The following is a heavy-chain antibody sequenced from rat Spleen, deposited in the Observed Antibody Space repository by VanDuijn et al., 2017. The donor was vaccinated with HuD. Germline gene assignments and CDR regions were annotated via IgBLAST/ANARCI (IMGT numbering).Heavy chain of an antibody. J-gene: IGHJ2*01. CDR1: GFSLRNYG. CDR3: VRERVPGFAFYFDY. Sequence: QVQLKESGPGLVQPSQTLSLTCTVSGFSLRNYGVIWVRQPPGKGLEWMGVIWGDGSTDYNSALKSRLRITRDTSKSQVFLKMNSLQTEDTAIYFCVRERVPGFAFYFDYWGQGVMVTVSS. D-gene: IGHD1-4*01. CDR2: IWGDGST. V-gene: IGHV2-13*01.